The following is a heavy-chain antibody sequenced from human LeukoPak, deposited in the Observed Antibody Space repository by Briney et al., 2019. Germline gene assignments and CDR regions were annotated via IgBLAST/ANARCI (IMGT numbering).Heavy chain of an antibody. J-gene: IGHJ6*02. CDR2: IYHSGST. V-gene: IGHV4-38-2*02. Sequence: SETLSLTCTVSGYSISSGYYWGWIRQPPGKGLEWIGSIYHSGSTYYNPSLKSRVTISVDTSKNQFSLKLSSVTAADTAVYYCASQGGYYGSGSYPSGDVWGQGTTVTVSS. CDR3: ASQGGYYGSGSYPSGDV. D-gene: IGHD3-10*01. CDR1: GYSISSGYY.